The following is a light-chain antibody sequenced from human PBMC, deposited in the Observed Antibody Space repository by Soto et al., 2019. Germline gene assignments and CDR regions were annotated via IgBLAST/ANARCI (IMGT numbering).Light chain of an antibody. CDR2: AAS. CDR3: QQSYSTSSWT. J-gene: IGKJ1*01. Sequence: DIQMTQSPSSLSASAGDRVTITCRASQSISSYLNWYQQKPGKAPKLLIYAASSLQSGVPSRFSGSGSGTVLTLTISSLQPEDFATYYCQQSYSTSSWTFGQGTKVEIK. CDR1: QSISSY. V-gene: IGKV1-39*01.